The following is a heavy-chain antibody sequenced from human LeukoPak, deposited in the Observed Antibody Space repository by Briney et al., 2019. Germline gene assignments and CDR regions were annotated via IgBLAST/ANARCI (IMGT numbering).Heavy chain of an antibody. CDR3: ARDPVWFGELSYYYYGMDV. Sequence: ASVKVSCKAPAYTFTSYAMHWVRQAPGQRLEWMGWINAGNGNTKYSQKFQGRVTITRDTSASTAYMELSSLRSEDTAVYYCARDPVWFGELSYYYYGMDVWGKGTTVTVSS. CDR1: AYTFTSYA. D-gene: IGHD3-10*01. CDR2: INAGNGNT. V-gene: IGHV1-3*01. J-gene: IGHJ6*04.